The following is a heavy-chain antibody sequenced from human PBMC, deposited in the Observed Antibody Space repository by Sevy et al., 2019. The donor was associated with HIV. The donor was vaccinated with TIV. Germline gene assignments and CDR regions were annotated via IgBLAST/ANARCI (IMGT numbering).Heavy chain of an antibody. CDR3: AREGARNYYDRSGYFDY. V-gene: IGHV3-48*03. D-gene: IGHD3-22*01. CDR1: GFTFSSYQ. CDR2: ISSSGSTI. J-gene: IGHJ4*02. Sequence: GGSLRLSCAASGFTFSSYQMNWVRQAPGKGLEWVSYISSSGSTIYYADSVKGRFTISRDNAKNSLYLQMNSLRAEDTAVYYCAREGARNYYDRSGYFDYWGQGTLVTVSS.